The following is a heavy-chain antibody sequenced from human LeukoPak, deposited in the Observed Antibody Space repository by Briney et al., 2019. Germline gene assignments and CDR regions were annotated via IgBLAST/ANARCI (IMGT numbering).Heavy chain of an antibody. CDR1: GGTFSSYA. D-gene: IGHD4-17*01. CDR2: IIPIFGIA. J-gene: IGHJ4*02. V-gene: IGHV1-69*01. CDR3: ARAPPPKYGDYGDWGDY. Sequence: GASVKVSCKASGGTFSSYAISWVRQAPGQGLEWMGGIIPIFGIANYAQKFQGRVTITADESTSTAYMELSSLRSEDTAVYYCARAPPPKYGDYGDWGDYWGQGTLVTVSS.